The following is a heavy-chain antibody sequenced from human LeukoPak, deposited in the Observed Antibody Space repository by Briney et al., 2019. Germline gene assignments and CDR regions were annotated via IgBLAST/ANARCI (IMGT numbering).Heavy chain of an antibody. CDR2: INPNSGGT. CDR1: GYTFTGYY. D-gene: IGHD2-21*02. Sequence: ASVKVSCKASGYTFTGYYMHSVRQAPGQGLEWMGWINPNSGGTNYAQKFQGRVTMTADTSTSTAYMELRSLRSDDTAVYYCARAGLGGGDSPNWFDPWGQGTLVTVSS. J-gene: IGHJ5*02. V-gene: IGHV1-2*02. CDR3: ARAGLGGGDSPNWFDP.